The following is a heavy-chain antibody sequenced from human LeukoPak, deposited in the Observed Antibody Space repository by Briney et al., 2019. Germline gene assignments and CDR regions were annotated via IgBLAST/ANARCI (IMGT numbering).Heavy chain of an antibody. Sequence: ASVKVSCKASGGTFSSYAISWMRQAPGRGLEWMGRIIPIFGTANYAQKFQGRVTITTDESTSTAYMELSSLRSEDTAVYYCARAGLRSDYYDSSGYYWDYWGQGTLVTVSS. J-gene: IGHJ4*02. CDR3: ARAGLRSDYYDSSGYYWDY. D-gene: IGHD3-22*01. V-gene: IGHV1-69*05. CDR1: GGTFSSYA. CDR2: IIPIFGTA.